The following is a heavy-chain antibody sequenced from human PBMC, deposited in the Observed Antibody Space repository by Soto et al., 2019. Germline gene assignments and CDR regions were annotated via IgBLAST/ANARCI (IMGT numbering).Heavy chain of an antibody. Sequence: SATLSLACAVYGGSFSGYYWSWIRQPPGKGLEWIGEINHSGSTNYNPSLKSRVTISVDTSKNQFSLKLSSVTAADTAVYYCARGGSSWYSAWFDPWGQGTLVTVSS. CDR3: ARGGSSWYSAWFDP. V-gene: IGHV4-34*01. J-gene: IGHJ5*02. D-gene: IGHD6-13*01. CDR1: GGSFSGYY. CDR2: INHSGST.